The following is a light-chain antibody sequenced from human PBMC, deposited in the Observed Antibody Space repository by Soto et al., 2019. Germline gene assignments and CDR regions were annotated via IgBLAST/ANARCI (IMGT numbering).Light chain of an antibody. J-gene: IGKJ1*01. Sequence: DIVMTQSPDSLAVSLGERATINCKSSQSVLYSSNNKNYLAWLQQKPGQPPKVLIYWASTRESGVPDRFSGSGSGTDFTLTIISLQAEDVAVYYCQQYYTTPRTFGQGTKVESK. V-gene: IGKV4-1*01. CDR3: QQYYTTPRT. CDR2: WAS. CDR1: QSVLYSSNNKNY.